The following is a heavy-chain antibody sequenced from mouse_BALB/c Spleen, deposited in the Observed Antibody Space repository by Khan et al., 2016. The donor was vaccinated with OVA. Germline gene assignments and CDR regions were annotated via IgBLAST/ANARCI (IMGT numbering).Heavy chain of an antibody. CDR3: ARGNYYGSSSWFGY. V-gene: IGHV1-9*01. CDR1: GYKFSSYW. CDR2: ILPGSGSN. J-gene: IGHJ3*01. Sequence: QVQLQQSGAELMKPGASVKISCKATGYKFSSYWIEWVKQRPGHGLEWIGEILPGSGSNNYNEKFKGKATFTADTSSNTAYMQLSSLTSEDSAVYYCARGNYYGSSSWFGYWGQGTLVTVS. D-gene: IGHD1-1*01.